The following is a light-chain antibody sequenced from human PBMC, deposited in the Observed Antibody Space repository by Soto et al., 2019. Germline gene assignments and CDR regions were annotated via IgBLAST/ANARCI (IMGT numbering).Light chain of an antibody. CDR3: QSYDSSLSGSV. CDR1: SSNIGAGYD. CDR2: GNS. V-gene: IGLV1-40*01. Sequence: QSVLTQPPSVSGAPGQRVTISCTGSSSNIGAGYDVHWYQPLPGTAPKLLIYGNSIRPSGVPDRFSGSKSGTSASLAITGLQAEDEADYYCQSYDSSLSGSVFGGGTKVTVL. J-gene: IGLJ3*02.